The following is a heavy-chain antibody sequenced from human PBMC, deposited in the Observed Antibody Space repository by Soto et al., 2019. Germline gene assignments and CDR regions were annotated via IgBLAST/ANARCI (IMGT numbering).Heavy chain of an antibody. CDR1: GYTFSNYG. CDR3: ARVVPGAEAWFGP. V-gene: IGHV1-18*01. D-gene: IGHD2-2*01. J-gene: IGHJ5*02. CDR2: ISLYSDGT. Sequence: ASVKVSCKTSGYTFSNYGITWVRQAPGQPLEWLGWISLYSDGTNYAQKFQGRVSMTTDTSTTTAYMELRSLRSDDTAVYYCARVVPGAEAWFGPWGQGTRVTVSS.